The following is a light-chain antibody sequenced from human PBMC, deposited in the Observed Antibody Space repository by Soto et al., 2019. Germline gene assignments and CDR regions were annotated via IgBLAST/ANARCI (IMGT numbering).Light chain of an antibody. CDR1: SSDVGAYNY. J-gene: IGLJ1*01. CDR3: SSYAGSNNYV. CDR2: EVS. Sequence: QSVLTQPPSVSGSPGQSVTIYCTGTSSDVGAYNYLSWYQQHPGKAPKLMIYEVSKRPSGVPDRFSGSKSGNTASLTVSGLQAEDEADYYCSSYAGSNNYVFGTGTKLTVL. V-gene: IGLV2-8*01.